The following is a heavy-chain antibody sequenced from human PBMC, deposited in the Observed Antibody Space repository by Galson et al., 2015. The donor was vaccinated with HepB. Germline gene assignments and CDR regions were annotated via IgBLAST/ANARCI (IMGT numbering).Heavy chain of an antibody. V-gene: IGHV1-18*04. CDR3: ARRCAGAISSGSCYDY. D-gene: IGHD3-10*01. Sequence: SVKVSCKASGYTFTSYGISWVRQAPGQGLEWMGWISAYNGNTNYAQKLQGRVTMTTDTSTSTAYMELRSLRSDDTAVYYCARRCAGAISSGSCYDYWGQGTLVTVSS. CDR1: GYTFTSYG. CDR2: ISAYNGNT. J-gene: IGHJ4*02.